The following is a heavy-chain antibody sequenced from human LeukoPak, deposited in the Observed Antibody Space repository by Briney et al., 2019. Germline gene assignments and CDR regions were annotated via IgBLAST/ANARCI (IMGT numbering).Heavy chain of an antibody. CDR3: AREDLSTNYFEF. CDR1: GGTFATYA. Sequence: SVKVSCKASGGTFATYAISWLRQTPGQGLECVGRIIPVIGSPTYSQDFQGRLTITADEATNTAYMELSNLKSDDTAMYYCAREDLSTNYFEFWGQGTMVTASS. D-gene: IGHD2-8*01. V-gene: IGHV1-69*11. CDR2: IIPVIGSP. J-gene: IGHJ4*02.